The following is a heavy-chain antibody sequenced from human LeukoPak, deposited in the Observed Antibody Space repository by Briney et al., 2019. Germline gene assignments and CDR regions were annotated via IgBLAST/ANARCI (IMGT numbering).Heavy chain of an antibody. D-gene: IGHD2-2*01. CDR1: GGSLSSSSYY. CDR3: ARDRKYDWYFDL. Sequence: SETLSLTCSVSGGSLSSSSYYWGWIRQPPGRGLEWIGNIYETGSTNYNPSLKSRVTISVDTSKNQFSLKLSSVTAADTAVYYCARDRKYDWYFDLWGRGTLVTVSS. V-gene: IGHV4-39*07. CDR2: IYETGST. J-gene: IGHJ2*01.